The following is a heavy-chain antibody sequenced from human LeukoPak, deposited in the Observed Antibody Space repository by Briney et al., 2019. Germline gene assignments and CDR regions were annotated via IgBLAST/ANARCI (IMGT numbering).Heavy chain of an antibody. CDR2: IKGDGSEK. CDR3: AREDLNNWFDP. Sequence: GGSLRLSCAASGFTFSTYWMSWVRQAPGKGLEWVANIKGDGSEKYYVDSVKGRFTISRDNAKNSLYLQMNSLRAEDTAVYYCAREDLNNWFDPWGQGTQVTVSS. J-gene: IGHJ5*02. V-gene: IGHV3-7*03. D-gene: IGHD3-3*01. CDR1: GFTFSTYW.